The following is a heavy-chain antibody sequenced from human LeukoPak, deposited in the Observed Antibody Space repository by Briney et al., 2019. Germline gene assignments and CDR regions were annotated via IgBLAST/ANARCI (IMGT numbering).Heavy chain of an antibody. Sequence: ASVKVSCKASGYTFTGYYMHWVRQAPGQGLEWMGWINPNSGGTNYAQKFQGRVTVTRDTSISTAYMELSRLRSDDTAVYYCARDYEDIVVVVARGNWFDPWGQGTLVTVSS. V-gene: IGHV1-2*02. D-gene: IGHD2-15*01. J-gene: IGHJ5*02. CDR1: GYTFTGYY. CDR2: INPNSGGT. CDR3: ARDYEDIVVVVARGNWFDP.